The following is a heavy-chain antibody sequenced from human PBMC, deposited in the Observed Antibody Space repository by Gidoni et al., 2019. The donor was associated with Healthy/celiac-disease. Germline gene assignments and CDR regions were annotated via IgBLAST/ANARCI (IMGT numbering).Heavy chain of an antibody. Sequence: QVQLQESGPGLVKTSETLSLTCTVSGGSISSYYWSWIRQPPGKGLEWIWYIYYSGSTNYNPSLKSRVTISVDTSKNQFSLKLSSVTAADTAVYYCARDDGYNKQVFDYWGQGTLVTVSS. CDR3: ARDDGYNKQVFDY. V-gene: IGHV4-59*01. CDR2: IYYSGST. D-gene: IGHD5-12*01. CDR1: GGSISSYY. J-gene: IGHJ4*02.